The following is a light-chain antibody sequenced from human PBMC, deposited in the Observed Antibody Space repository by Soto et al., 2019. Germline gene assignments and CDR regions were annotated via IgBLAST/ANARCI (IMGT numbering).Light chain of an antibody. CDR3: CAYVGARSYV. V-gene: IGLV2-23*01. CDR2: EGT. Sequence: QSALTQPASVSVSPGQSITISCTGTNNLVSWYQQHPGKAPKVVLYEGTKRPSGVSNRFSGSNSGSTASLTISGLQAEDEAHYFCCAYVGARSYVFGPGTKVTVL. J-gene: IGLJ1*01. CDR1: NNL.